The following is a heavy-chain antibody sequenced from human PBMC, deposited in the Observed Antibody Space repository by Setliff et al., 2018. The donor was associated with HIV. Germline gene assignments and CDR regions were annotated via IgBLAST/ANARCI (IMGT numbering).Heavy chain of an antibody. V-gene: IGHV3-48*04. CDR2: ISSSSSTI. D-gene: IGHD6-19*01. J-gene: IGHJ4*02. CDR1: GFTFSNYC. Sequence: PGGSLRLSCTVSGFTFSNYCMNWVRQAPGKGLEWVSYISSSSSTIYYADSVKGRFTISRDTAKNSLYLQMNSLRVEDTAVYYCARDHWVAGLDYWGQGTLVTVSS. CDR3: ARDHWVAGLDY.